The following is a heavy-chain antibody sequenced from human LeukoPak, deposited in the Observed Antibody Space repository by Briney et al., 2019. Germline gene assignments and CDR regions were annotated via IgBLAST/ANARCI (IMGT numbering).Heavy chain of an antibody. CDR2: INQVGNET. V-gene: IGHV3-7*01. J-gene: IGHJ4*02. Sequence: LPGGSLRLSCAPSGFTFSSYWMTWVRQAPRRGLEWVANINQVGNETYYVDSVKGRFTISRDNAKNSLFLQMNSLRAEDTAVYYCARDYGDCWGQGTLVTVSS. CDR3: ARDYGDC. CDR1: GFTFSSYW. D-gene: IGHD3-10*01.